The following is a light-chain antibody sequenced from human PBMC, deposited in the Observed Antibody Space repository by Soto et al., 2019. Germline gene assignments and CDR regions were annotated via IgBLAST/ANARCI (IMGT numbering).Light chain of an antibody. CDR2: DAS. J-gene: IGKJ2*01. Sequence: EIVLTQSPATLSLSPGERATLSCRASQSVSSDLAWYQQKPGQAPRLLIYDASKRATGIPARFSGSGSGTDFTLTISSLEPEDFATYYCQQYNYYYTFGQGTKLEIK. CDR1: QSVSSD. V-gene: IGKV3-11*01. CDR3: QQYNYYYT.